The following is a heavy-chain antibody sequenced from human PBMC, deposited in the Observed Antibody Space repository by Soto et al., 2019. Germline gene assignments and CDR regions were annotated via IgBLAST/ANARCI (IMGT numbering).Heavy chain of an antibody. V-gene: IGHV4-34*01. CDR3: ALGYCSGGSCYPPFDY. J-gene: IGHJ4*02. Sequence: SSETLSLTCAVYGGSFSGYYWSWIRQPPGKGLEWIGEINHSGSTNYNPSLKSRVTISVDTSKNQFSLKLSSVTAADTAVYYCALGYCSGGSCYPPFDYWGQGTLVTVSS. D-gene: IGHD2-15*01. CDR1: GGSFSGYY. CDR2: INHSGST.